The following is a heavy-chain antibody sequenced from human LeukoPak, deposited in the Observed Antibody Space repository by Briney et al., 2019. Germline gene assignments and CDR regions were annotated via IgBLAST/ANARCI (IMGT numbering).Heavy chain of an antibody. CDR3: AKDLALYDFWSGYQSLGY. D-gene: IGHD3-3*01. J-gene: IGHJ4*02. CDR1: GFTFSSYG. V-gene: IGHV3-30*02. CDR2: IRYDGSNK. Sequence: GGSLRLSCAASGFTFSSYGMHWVRQAPGKGLEWVAFIRYDGSNKYYADSVKGRFTIFRDNSKNTLYLQMNSLRAEDTAVYYCAKDLALYDFWSGYQSLGYWGQGTLVTVSS.